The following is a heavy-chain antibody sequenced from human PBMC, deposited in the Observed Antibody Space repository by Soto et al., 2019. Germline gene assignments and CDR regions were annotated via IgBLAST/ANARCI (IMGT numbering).Heavy chain of an antibody. V-gene: IGHV3-33*01. CDR3: ARSEAARYFDY. CDR1: GFSFSSYG. CDR2: IWYDGSNK. Sequence: GGSLRLSCAASGFSFSSYGMHWFRQAPGKGLEWVAVIWYDGSNKYYADSVKGRFTISRDNSKNTLYLQMNSLRAEDTAVYYCARSEAARYFDYWGQGTLVTVSS. D-gene: IGHD6-6*01. J-gene: IGHJ4*02.